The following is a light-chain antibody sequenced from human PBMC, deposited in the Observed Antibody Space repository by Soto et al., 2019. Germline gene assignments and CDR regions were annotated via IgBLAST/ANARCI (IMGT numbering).Light chain of an antibody. CDR3: CSYAGSSRV. CDR2: DVS. CDR1: SSDVGGYNY. V-gene: IGLV2-11*01. Sequence: QSVLTQPRSVSGSPGQSVTISCTGTSSDVGGYNYVSWYQQHPGKAPKLMIYDVSKRPSGVPDRFSGSKSGNTASLTISGLQAEDEADYSCCSYAGSSRVFGTGTKLTVL. J-gene: IGLJ1*01.